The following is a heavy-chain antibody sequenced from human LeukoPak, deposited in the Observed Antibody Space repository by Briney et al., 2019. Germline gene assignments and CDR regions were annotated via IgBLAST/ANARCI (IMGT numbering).Heavy chain of an antibody. V-gene: IGHV3-66*01. Sequence: GGSLRLSCVASRIIVSSNYMTWVRQAPGKGLEWVSVIYSGGSTYYADSVKGRFTISRDNSKNTLYLQMNNLRVEDTAVYYCARDRSWFDPWGQGTLVTVSP. CDR3: ARDRSWFDP. CDR2: IYSGGST. CDR1: RIIVSSNY. J-gene: IGHJ5*02. D-gene: IGHD6-19*01.